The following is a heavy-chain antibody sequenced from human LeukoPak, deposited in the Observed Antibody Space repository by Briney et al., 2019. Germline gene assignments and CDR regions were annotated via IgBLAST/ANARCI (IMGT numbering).Heavy chain of an antibody. Sequence: GASVKVSCKASGFTFTSSAMQWVRQARGQRLEWIGWIVVGSGNTNYAQKFQERVTITRDMSTSTAYMELSSLRSEDTAVYYCAASNARWLQFEYYYYGMDLWGQGTTVTVSS. CDR3: AASNARWLQFEYYYYGMDL. CDR1: GFTFTSSA. V-gene: IGHV1-58*02. CDR2: IVVGSGNT. J-gene: IGHJ6*02. D-gene: IGHD5-24*01.